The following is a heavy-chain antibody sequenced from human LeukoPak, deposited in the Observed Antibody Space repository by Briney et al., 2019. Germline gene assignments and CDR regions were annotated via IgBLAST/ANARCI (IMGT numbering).Heavy chain of an antibody. CDR1: GFTFSDYA. CDR3: TRDQTSRYCSSTSCYTDDAFDI. Sequence: GRSLRLSCTASGFTFSDYAMSWFRQAPGKGLEWVGFIRSKAYGGTTEYAASVKGRFTISRDDSKSIAYLQMNSLKTEDTAVYYCTRDQTSRYCSSTSCYTDDAFDIWGQGTMVTVSS. D-gene: IGHD2-2*02. J-gene: IGHJ3*02. V-gene: IGHV3-49*03. CDR2: IRSKAYGGTT.